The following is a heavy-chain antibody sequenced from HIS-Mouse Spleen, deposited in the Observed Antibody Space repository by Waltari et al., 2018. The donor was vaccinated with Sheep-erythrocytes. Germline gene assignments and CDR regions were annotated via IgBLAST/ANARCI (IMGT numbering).Heavy chain of an antibody. CDR1: GFTFSSYS. CDR2: ISSSSSYI. V-gene: IGHV3-21*01. Sequence: EVQLVESGGGLVKPGGSLRLSCAASGFTFSSYSMKLVRQAPGKGLEWVSSISSSSSYIYYADSVKGRFTISRDNAKNSLYLQMNSLRAEDTAVYYCARDTGTDAFDIWGQGTMVTVSS. CDR3: ARDTGTDAFDI. D-gene: IGHD1-1*01. J-gene: IGHJ3*02.